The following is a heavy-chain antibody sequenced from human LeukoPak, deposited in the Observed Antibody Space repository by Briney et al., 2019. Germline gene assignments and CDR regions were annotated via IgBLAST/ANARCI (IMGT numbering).Heavy chain of an antibody. CDR3: VRDWDHFDFDS. V-gene: IGHV3-74*01. CDR2: IKGDGSHT. Sequence: PGGSLRLSCTASGFGFDAYTMHWVRQAPGKGLVWVSRIKGDGSHTIYADSVKGRFTISRDNAKNTLYLQMKSLRAEDTAVYYCVRDWDHFDFDSWGQGTLVTVSS. J-gene: IGHJ5*01. CDR1: GFGFDAYT. D-gene: IGHD3-9*01.